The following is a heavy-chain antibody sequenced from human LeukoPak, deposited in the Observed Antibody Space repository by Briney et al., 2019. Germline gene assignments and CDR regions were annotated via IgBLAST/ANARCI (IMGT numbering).Heavy chain of an antibody. D-gene: IGHD5-12*01. V-gene: IGHV3-7*01. CDR2: LHADGNEK. CDR1: GFTFSSYS. Sequence: GGSLRLSCAASGFTFSSYSMSWVRQAPGKGLEWVARLHADGNEKYFVHSVKGRFTVSRDNAKNSLYLQMNSLRVEDTAVCYCARGGYSFDYLGQGTLVTVSS. CDR3: ARGGYSFDY. J-gene: IGHJ4*02.